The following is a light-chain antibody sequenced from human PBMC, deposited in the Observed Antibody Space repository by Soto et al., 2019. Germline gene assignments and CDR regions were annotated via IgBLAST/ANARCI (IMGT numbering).Light chain of an antibody. CDR3: QQYGSSPAT. V-gene: IGKV3-20*01. Sequence: EIVLTQSPGTLSLSPGERATLSCSASQSVSSSYLAWYQQKPGQAPRLLIYGASSRATGIPDRFSGSGSGKDFTLTISRQETEDFAVYYCQQYGSSPATFGQGTKVEIK. J-gene: IGKJ1*01. CDR1: QSVSSSY. CDR2: GAS.